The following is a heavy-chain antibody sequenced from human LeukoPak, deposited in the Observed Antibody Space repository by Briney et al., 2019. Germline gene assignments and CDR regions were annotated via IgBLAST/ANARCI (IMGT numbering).Heavy chain of an antibody. Sequence: PGGSLRLSCAASGFTFSSYGMHWVRQAPGKGLEWVAFIRYDGSNKYYADSVKGRFTISRDNSKNTLYLQMSSLRAEDTAVYFCVRVGYSYGYGDWNHFDYWGQGTLVTVSS. J-gene: IGHJ4*02. CDR1: GFTFSSYG. CDR2: IRYDGSNK. CDR3: VRVGYSYGYGDWNHFDY. D-gene: IGHD5-18*01. V-gene: IGHV3-30*02.